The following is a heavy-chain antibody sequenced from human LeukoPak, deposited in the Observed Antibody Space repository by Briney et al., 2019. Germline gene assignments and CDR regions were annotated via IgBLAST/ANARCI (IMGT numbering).Heavy chain of an antibody. V-gene: IGHV3-74*01. CDR3: VRERNNFWSGHHSIFDS. Sequence: GGSLRLSCAASGFIFSDHWMHWVRQAPGKGLVWLSRINNDGSSTIYADSVKGRFTFSRDNGENTLFLEMSSLRVEDTAVYYCVRERNNFWSGHHSIFDSWGQGTLVTVSS. CDR2: INNDGSST. J-gene: IGHJ4*02. D-gene: IGHD3-3*01. CDR1: GFIFSDHW.